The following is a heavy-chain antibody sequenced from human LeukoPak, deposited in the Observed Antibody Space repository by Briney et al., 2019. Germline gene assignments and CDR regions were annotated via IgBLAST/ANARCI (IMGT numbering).Heavy chain of an antibody. V-gene: IGHV1-18*04. CDR1: GCTFTSYG. D-gene: IGHD6-6*01. CDR3: ARDYEIAVRYDCFDP. Sequence: ASVKVSCKASGCTFTSYGISWVRQAPGQGLEWMGWISAYNGNTNYAQKLQGRVTMTTDTSTSTAYMELRSLRSDDTAVYYCARDYEIAVRYDCFDPWGQGTLVIVSS. J-gene: IGHJ5*02. CDR2: ISAYNGNT.